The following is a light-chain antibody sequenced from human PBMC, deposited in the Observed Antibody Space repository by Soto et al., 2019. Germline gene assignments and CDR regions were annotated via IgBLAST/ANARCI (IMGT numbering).Light chain of an antibody. Sequence: DIQMTQSPSSVSASVGDRVTITCRASQGISNWLAWYQQQPGKAPKLLIYSASNLQSGVPSRFSGGGAVTHFTLIISSLQPEDFATYYCQQTNTFFPLSFGGGTKVEIK. CDR3: QQTNTFFPLS. V-gene: IGKV1-12*01. CDR1: QGISNW. CDR2: SAS. J-gene: IGKJ4*01.